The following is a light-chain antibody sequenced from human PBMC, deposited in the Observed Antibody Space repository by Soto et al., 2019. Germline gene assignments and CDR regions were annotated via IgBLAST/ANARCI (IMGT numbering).Light chain of an antibody. V-gene: IGKV3-11*01. CDR2: DAS. Sequence: EIVLTQSPATLSLSPGERATLSCRASQSVSSYLAWYQQKPCQAPRLLIYDASNIANCIPARFSGSGSWTDFTLTISSLVPEDFAVYFCQQSSKWLQGVTFCGGPNVEIK. CDR1: QSVSSY. CDR3: QQSSKWLQGVT. J-gene: IGKJ4*01.